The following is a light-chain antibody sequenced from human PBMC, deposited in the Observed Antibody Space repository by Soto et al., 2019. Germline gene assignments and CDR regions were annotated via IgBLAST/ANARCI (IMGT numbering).Light chain of an antibody. J-gene: IGKJ4*01. V-gene: IGKV3-20*01. Sequence: EIVLTQSPGTLSLSPGERATLSCRASQSVSSSYLAWYQQKPGQAPRLLIDGASSRATGIPDRFSGRGSGTDSTLTISRLEPEDFAVYYCQQYGRSHTFGGGTTVDIK. CDR1: QSVSSSY. CDR3: QQYGRSHT. CDR2: GAS.